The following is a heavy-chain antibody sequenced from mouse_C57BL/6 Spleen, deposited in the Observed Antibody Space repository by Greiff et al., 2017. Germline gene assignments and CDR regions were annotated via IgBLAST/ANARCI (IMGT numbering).Heavy chain of an antibody. CDR3: ARGDD. Sequence: EVKLMESGPGLVKPSQSLSLTCSVTGYSITSGYYWNWIRQFPGNKLEWMGYISYDGSNNYNPSLKNRISITRDTSKNQFFLKLNSVTTEDTATYYCARGDDWGQGTTLTVSS. CDR1: GYSITSGYY. J-gene: IGHJ2*01. CDR2: ISYDGSN. V-gene: IGHV3-6*01.